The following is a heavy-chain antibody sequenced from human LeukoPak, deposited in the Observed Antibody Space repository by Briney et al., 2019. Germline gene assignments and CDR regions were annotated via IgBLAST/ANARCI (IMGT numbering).Heavy chain of an antibody. CDR2: FSGSGGST. Sequence: GGSLRLSCAASGFTFSSYAMSWVRQAPGKGLECFSGFSGSGGSTYYADSVKGRFTISRDNSKNTLYLQMNSLRAEDTAVYYCARRAGAYSHPYDYWGQGTLATVSS. J-gene: IGHJ4*02. D-gene: IGHD4/OR15-4a*01. V-gene: IGHV3-23*01. CDR1: GFTFSSYA. CDR3: ARRAGAYSHPYDY.